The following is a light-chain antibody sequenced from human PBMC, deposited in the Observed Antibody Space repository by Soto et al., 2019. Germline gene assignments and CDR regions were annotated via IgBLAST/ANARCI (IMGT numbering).Light chain of an antibody. Sequence: EIVLTQSPGTLSLSPGERATLSCRSSQSVSSSYLAWYQQKTGQAPRLLIYDASNRATGIPDRFSGSGAGTDFTLTISRLEPEDFAVYYCQKYGIPTTFGQGTKVDIK. J-gene: IGKJ1*01. CDR1: QSVSSSY. CDR3: QKYGIPTT. V-gene: IGKV3-20*01. CDR2: DAS.